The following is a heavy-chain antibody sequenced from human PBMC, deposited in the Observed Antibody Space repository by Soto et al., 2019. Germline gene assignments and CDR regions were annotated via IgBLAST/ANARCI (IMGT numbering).Heavy chain of an antibody. CDR2: IYYSGRT. V-gene: IGHV4-31*03. CDR1: GVSISSGGYY. Sequence: SETLSLTCTVSGVSISSGGYYWSWIRQHPGKGLEWIGNIYYSGRTYYNPSLKSRVILSVDTSKNHFSLTLRSVTAADSAMYYCARVIGGDSESYFGFWGQGALVTVSS. CDR3: ARVIGGDSESYFGF. J-gene: IGHJ4*02. D-gene: IGHD2-21*02.